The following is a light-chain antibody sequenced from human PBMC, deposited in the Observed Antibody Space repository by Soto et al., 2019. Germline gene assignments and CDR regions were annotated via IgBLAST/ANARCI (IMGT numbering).Light chain of an antibody. V-gene: IGKV4-1*01. CDR1: QSVLYSSNNKNY. CDR3: QQYYSTPRT. CDR2: WAS. J-gene: IGKJ1*01. Sequence: DIVMTQSPDSLAVSLGERATINCKSSQSVLYSSNNKNYLAWYQQKPGQPPKLLIYWASTRESGVADRFSGSGSGTDFTLTISSLQAEDVAVYYCQQYYSTPRTVGQGTKVEIK.